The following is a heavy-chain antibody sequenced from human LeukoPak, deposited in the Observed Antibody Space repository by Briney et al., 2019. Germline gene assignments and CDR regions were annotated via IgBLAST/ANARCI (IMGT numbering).Heavy chain of an antibody. V-gene: IGHV3-15*01. J-gene: IGHJ4*02. CDR1: GFSFMNAW. CDR2: IKSNADGGTP. Sequence: GGSLRLSCAASGFSFMNAWMIWVRQAPGKGLEWVGRIKSNADGGTPDYAAPARGRFTISRDDSKNTLYLQMNSLKTEDSAVYYCTTFYHEYSPYWGRGTLVTVSS. D-gene: IGHD2/OR15-2a*01. CDR3: TTFYHEYSPY.